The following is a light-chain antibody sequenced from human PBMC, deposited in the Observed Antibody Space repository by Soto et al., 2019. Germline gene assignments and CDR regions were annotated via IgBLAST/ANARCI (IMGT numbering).Light chain of an antibody. CDR1: QSISNF. CDR2: AAS. J-gene: IGKJ3*01. Sequence: DIQMTQSPSSLAASVGARVTITCRASQSISNFFNWYQQKPGKAPNLLIYAASSLQSVFPSRFRGSGSWPDFTLTFLTLQPDDFATDDCKHRYCTPFTFDPGTTVDIK. CDR3: KHRYCTPFT. V-gene: IGKV1-39*01.